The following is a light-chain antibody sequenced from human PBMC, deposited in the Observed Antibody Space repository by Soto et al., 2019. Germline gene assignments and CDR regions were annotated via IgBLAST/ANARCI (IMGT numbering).Light chain of an antibody. J-gene: IGKJ1*01. CDR3: QHYGSSPRT. V-gene: IGKV3-20*01. CDR1: QSVSSSY. Sequence: EIVLTQSPGTLSLSPGERATLSCRASQSVSSSYLAWYQQKLGQAPRLLIYGASSRATGIPDRFSGSGSGTDFTLTLSRLEPEDFAVYDCQHYGSSPRTFGQGTKVQIK. CDR2: GAS.